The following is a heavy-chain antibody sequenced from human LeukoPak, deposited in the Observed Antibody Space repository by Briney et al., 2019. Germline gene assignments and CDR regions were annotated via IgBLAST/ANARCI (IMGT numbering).Heavy chain of an antibody. CDR2: TKPDGSDT. D-gene: IGHD6-13*01. CDR3: GRFGYEAAVDS. V-gene: IGHV3-7*01. CDR1: GFTFSSYF. Sequence: PGGSLRLSCAASGFTFSSYFMTWVRRAPGKGLEWVANTKPDGSDTYYVDPVRGRFTFSRDNTKNLLYLQMNSLRAEDTDVYSCGRFGYEAAVDSWGPGTLVTVSS. J-gene: IGHJ4*02.